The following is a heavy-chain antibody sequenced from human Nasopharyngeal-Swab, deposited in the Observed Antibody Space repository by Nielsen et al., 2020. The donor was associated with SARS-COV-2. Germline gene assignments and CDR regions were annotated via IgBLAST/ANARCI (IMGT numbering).Heavy chain of an antibody. Sequence: ESLKISCAVYGGSFSGYYWSWIRQPPGKGLEWIGEINHSGSTNYNPSLKSRVTISVDTSKNQFSLKLSSVTAADTAVYYCARGDYDYVWGSYRSEERWFDPWGQGTLVTVSS. CDR1: GGSFSGYY. CDR3: ARGDYDYVWGSYRSEERWFDP. J-gene: IGHJ5*02. D-gene: IGHD3-16*02. V-gene: IGHV4-34*01. CDR2: INHSGST.